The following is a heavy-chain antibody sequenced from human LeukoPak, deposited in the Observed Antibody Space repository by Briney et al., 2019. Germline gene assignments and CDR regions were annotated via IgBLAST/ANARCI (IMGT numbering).Heavy chain of an antibody. CDR3: ARAYQSLGGLSLPDH. D-gene: IGHD3-16*02. J-gene: IGHJ5*02. CDR1: GYTFTSYA. Sequence: GASVKVSCKASGYTFTSYAMNWVRQAPGQGLEWMGWIHPNTGNPTYAQGFTGRFVFSLDTSVGTTYPQISSLKAEDTAVYYCARAYQSLGGLSLPDHWGQGTLVTVSS. CDR2: IHPNTGNP. V-gene: IGHV7-4-1*02.